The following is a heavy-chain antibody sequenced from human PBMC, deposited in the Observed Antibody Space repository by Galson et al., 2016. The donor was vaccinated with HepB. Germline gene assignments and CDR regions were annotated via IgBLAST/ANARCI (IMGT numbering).Heavy chain of an antibody. Sequence: YYSGRTNYNPSLTSRVTISVDTSKNQFSLKLSSVTAADTAVYYCARGDSGGWYGFHYGMDVWGQGTTVTVSS. CDR3: ARGDSGGWYGFHYGMDV. V-gene: IGHV4-59*09. J-gene: IGHJ6*02. CDR2: YYSGRT. D-gene: IGHD6-19*01.